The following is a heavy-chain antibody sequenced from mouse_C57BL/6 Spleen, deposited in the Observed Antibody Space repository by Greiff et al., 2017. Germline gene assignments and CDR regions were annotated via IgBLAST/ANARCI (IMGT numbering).Heavy chain of an antibody. CDR1: GYTFTSYW. CDR2: IYPGSGST. J-gene: IGHJ3*01. V-gene: IGHV1-55*01. CDR3: ARGGGAWFAY. Sequence: VQLQQSGAELVKPGASVKMSCKASGYTFTSYWITWVKQRPGQGLEWIGDIYPGSGSTNYNEKFKSKATLTVDTSSSPAYMQLSSLTSEDSAVYYWARGGGAWFAYWGQGTLVTVSA.